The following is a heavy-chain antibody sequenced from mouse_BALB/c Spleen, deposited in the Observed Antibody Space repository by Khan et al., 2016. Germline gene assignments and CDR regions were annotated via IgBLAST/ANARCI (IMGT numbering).Heavy chain of an antibody. CDR1: GFNIKDTF. J-gene: IGHJ4*01. V-gene: IGHV14-3*02. CDR2: IDPANGNT. CDR3: PKIYFGNHEGNFFAMDY. D-gene: IGHD2-1*01. Sequence: VQLQQSGAELVEPGASVKLSCTTSGFNIKDTFIHWVRQRPEQGLEWIGRIDPANGNTEYDPKFQDKATITADTSSNTAYLQLSSLTSEDTAVYYCPKIYFGNHEGNFFAMDYLGQGTSVTVSS.